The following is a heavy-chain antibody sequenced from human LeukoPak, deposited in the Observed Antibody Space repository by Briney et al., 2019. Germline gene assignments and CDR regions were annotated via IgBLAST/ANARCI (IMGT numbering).Heavy chain of an antibody. D-gene: IGHD3-16*02. Sequence: PSETLSLTCTASGGSTSSYYWSWPRQPPGKGLEWIGEINHSGSTTYNPSLKSRVTISIDTSKNQFSLKLSSVTAADTAVYYCARGQAHYDYVWESYRSYGMDVWGQGTTVTVSS. CDR2: INHSGST. V-gene: IGHV4-34*01. J-gene: IGHJ6*02. CDR3: ARGQAHYDYVWESYRSYGMDV. CDR1: GGSTSSYY.